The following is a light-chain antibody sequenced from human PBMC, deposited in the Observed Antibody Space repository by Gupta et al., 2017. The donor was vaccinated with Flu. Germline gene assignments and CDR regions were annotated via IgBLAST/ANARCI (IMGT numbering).Light chain of an antibody. CDR1: ALPKQY. Sequence: SYELTQPPSVSVSPGQTARITCSGDALPKQYAYWYQQKPGQAPVLVIYKDSERPSGIPERFAGSSSGTTVTLTISGVQAEDEADYDCQSADSSGTYVVFGGVTKLTVL. J-gene: IGLJ2*01. CDR3: QSADSSGTYVV. CDR2: KDS. V-gene: IGLV3-25*02.